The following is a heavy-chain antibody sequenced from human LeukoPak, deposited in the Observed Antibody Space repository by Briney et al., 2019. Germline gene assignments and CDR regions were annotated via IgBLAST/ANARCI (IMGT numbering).Heavy chain of an antibody. D-gene: IGHD4-17*01. CDR2: ISGYNGDT. Sequence: ASVKVSCKASGYTFTTYGISWVRQAPGQGLEWMGWISGYNGDTNYAQKLQGRVTMTTDTSTSTAYMELRSLRSDDTAVYYCARAGATVTSHFDRWGQGTLVTVSS. V-gene: IGHV1-18*01. CDR3: ARAGATVTSHFDR. J-gene: IGHJ4*02. CDR1: GYTFTTYG.